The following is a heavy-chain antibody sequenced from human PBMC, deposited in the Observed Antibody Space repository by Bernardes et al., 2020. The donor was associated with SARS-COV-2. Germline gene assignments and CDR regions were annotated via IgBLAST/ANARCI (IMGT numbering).Heavy chain of an antibody. CDR2: INPNAGDP. V-gene: IGHV1-2*02. Sequence: ASVKVSCKASGYAFTGYYIHWVRQAPGQGLEWMGWINPNAGDPNIAPKFQGRVTMTRVTSITTAYMELSNLRSDDTAVYYCSTSYYDGKYSPLGYWGQGTLVTVSS. CDR3: STSYYDGKYSPLGY. CDR1: GYAFTGYY. J-gene: IGHJ4*02. D-gene: IGHD3-16*01.